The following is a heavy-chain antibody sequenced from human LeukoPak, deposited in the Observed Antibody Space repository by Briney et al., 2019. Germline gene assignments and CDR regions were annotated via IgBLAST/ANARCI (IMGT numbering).Heavy chain of an antibody. CDR2: ISYDGSNK. Sequence: PGGSLRLSCAASGFTFSSYAMHWVRQAPGKGLEWVAVISYDGSNKYYADSVKGRFTISRDNSKNTLYLQMNSLRAEDTAVYYCARDVMVRGYMDVWGKGTTVTVSS. CDR3: ARDVMVRGYMDV. J-gene: IGHJ6*03. CDR1: GFTFSSYA. D-gene: IGHD3-10*01. V-gene: IGHV3-30-3*01.